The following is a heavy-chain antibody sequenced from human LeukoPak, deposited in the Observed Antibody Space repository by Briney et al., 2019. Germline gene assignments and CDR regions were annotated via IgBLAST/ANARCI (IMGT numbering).Heavy chain of an antibody. CDR3: ASGIAIFGAPFDY. CDR2: ISGGSGST. D-gene: IGHD3-3*01. Sequence: GGSLRLSCAASGFTFSNYAMSWVRQAPGKGLGWVSTISGGSGSTYYADSVKGRFTISRGNSKNTLYLQMNSLRAEDTAVYYCASGIAIFGAPFDYWGQGALVTVSS. V-gene: IGHV3-23*01. J-gene: IGHJ4*02. CDR1: GFTFSNYA.